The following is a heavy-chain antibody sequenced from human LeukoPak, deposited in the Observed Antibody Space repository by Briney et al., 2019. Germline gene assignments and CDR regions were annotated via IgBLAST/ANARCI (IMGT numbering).Heavy chain of an antibody. J-gene: IGHJ6*03. CDR1: GFTFSSYS. V-gene: IGHV3-48*01. CDR2: ISSSSSTI. D-gene: IGHD3-10*01. Sequence: GGSLRLSCAASGFTFSSYSMNWVRQAPGKGLEWVSYISSSSSTIYYADSVKGRFTISRDNAKNSLYLQMNSLRAEDTAVYYCARDPAGSGPYYYYYYIDVWGKGTTVTVSS. CDR3: ARDPAGSGPYYYYYYIDV.